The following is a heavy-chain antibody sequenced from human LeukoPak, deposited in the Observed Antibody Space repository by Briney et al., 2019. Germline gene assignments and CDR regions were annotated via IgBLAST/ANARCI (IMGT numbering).Heavy chain of an antibody. J-gene: IGHJ5*02. CDR3: ARDDCSGGTCYPDP. V-gene: IGHV3-23*01. CDR2: ISGTDDST. CDR1: GFSFSNYG. D-gene: IGHD2-15*01. Sequence: GGSLRLSCAASGFSFSNYGMAWVRQAPGKGLEWVSAISGTDDSTYYADSVKGRFTISRDNSKNTLYLQMNSLRAEDTALYYCARDDCSGGTCYPDPWGQGTLVIVSS.